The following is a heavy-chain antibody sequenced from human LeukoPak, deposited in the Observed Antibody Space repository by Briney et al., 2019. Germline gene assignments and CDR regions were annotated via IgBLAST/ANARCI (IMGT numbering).Heavy chain of an antibody. Sequence: EASVKVSCTASGYTFTGYYMHWVRQAPGQGLEWMGWINPNSGGTNYAQKFQGRVTMTRDTSISTAYMELSRLRSDDTAVYYSAREPYDYVWGSYRYCRDWGQGTLVTVSS. CDR2: INPNSGGT. CDR1: GYTFTGYY. CDR3: AREPYDYVWGSYRYCRD. J-gene: IGHJ4*02. D-gene: IGHD3-16*02. V-gene: IGHV1-2*02.